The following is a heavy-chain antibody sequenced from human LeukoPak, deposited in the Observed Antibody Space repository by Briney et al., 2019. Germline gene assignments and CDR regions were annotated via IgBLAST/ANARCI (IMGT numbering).Heavy chain of an antibody. CDR1: GFTFSSYA. J-gene: IGHJ4*02. CDR3: ARERGAAAGMASFDY. D-gene: IGHD6-13*01. V-gene: IGHV3-30-3*01. CDR2: ISYDGSNK. Sequence: GGSLRLSCAASGFTFSSYAMHWVRQAPGKGLEWVAVISYDGSNKYYADSVKGRFTISRDNSKNTLYLQMNSLRAEDTAVYYCARERGAAAGMASFDYWGQGTLVTVSS.